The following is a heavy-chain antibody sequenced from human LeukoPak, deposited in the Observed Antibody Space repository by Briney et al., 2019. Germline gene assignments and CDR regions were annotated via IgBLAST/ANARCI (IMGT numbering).Heavy chain of an antibody. CDR3: AKDVRLVERFFYGSGSLKYYLYY. Sequence: GGSLRLSCAASGFTVSSNYRSSVRQAPGKGLEWVSVIYSGGSTYYADSVKGRFTISRDNSKNTLYLQMNSLRAEDTAVYYCAKDVRLVERFFYGSGSLKYYLYYWGQGTLVTVSS. J-gene: IGHJ4*02. CDR2: IYSGGST. D-gene: IGHD3-10*01. V-gene: IGHV3-53*01. CDR1: GFTVSSNY.